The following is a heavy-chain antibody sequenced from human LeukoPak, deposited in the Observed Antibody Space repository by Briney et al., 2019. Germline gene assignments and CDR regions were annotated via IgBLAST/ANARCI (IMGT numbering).Heavy chain of an antibody. Sequence: GSLRLSCAASGSTFSSFWMHWVRQAPGKGLVWVSRINIDGSGTTYADSVKGRFTISRDNAKNTLYLQMNSLRAEDTAVYYYARARYCSGGSCYPFDYWGQGTLVTVSS. CDR3: ARARYCSGGSCYPFDY. V-gene: IGHV3-74*01. CDR2: INIDGSGT. J-gene: IGHJ4*02. CDR1: GSTFSSFW. D-gene: IGHD2-15*01.